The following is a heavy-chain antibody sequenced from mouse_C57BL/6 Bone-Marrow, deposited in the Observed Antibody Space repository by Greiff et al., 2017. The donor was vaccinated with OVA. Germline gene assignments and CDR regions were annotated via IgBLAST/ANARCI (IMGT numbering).Heavy chain of an antibody. CDR3: ARDRTTVAPFAY. D-gene: IGHD1-1*01. V-gene: IGHV1-26*01. CDR1: GYTFTDYY. J-gene: IGHJ3*01. Sequence: EVQLQQSGPELVKPGASVKISCKASGYTFTDYYMNWVKQSHGKSLEWIGDINPNNGGTSYNQKFKGKATLTVDKSSSTAYMELRSLTSEDSAVYYCARDRTTVAPFAYWGQGTLFTVSA. CDR2: INPNNGGT.